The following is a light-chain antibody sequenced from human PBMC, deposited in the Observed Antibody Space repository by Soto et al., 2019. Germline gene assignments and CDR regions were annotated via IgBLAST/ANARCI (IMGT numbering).Light chain of an antibody. CDR1: SNEVGNYDY. Sequence: QSALTQPASVAGSPGQSITISCTGTSNEVGNYDYVSWYQQYTGKAPRLMIYAVSSRPSGISDRFSGSKSGNTASLTISGIQADDEADYYCTSYTPSSTYVFGTGTKDTVL. V-gene: IGLV2-14*01. J-gene: IGLJ1*01. CDR3: TSYTPSSTYV. CDR2: AVS.